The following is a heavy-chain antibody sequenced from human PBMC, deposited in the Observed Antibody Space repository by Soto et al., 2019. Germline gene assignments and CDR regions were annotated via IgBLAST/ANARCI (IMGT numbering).Heavy chain of an antibody. CDR3: ARGTVAGRASLGY. J-gene: IGHJ4*02. CDR1: GNTFPTYV. V-gene: IGHV1-18*01. CDR2: ISAYNGNT. D-gene: IGHD6-19*01. Sequence: QVQLVQSGAEVKKPGASVKVSCKASGNTFPTYVFSWVQKALGKGLEWMGWISAYNGNTNYPQKPQGRVTMTTDTSTSTAYMELRSLRSDDTAVYYCARGTVAGRASLGYWGQGTLVTVSS.